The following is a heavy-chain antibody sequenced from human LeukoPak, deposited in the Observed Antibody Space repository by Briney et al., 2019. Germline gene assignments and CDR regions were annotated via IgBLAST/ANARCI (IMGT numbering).Heavy chain of an antibody. V-gene: IGHV1-18*01. J-gene: IGHJ4*02. D-gene: IGHD3-9*01. CDR3: ARDGSEYDILTGYPKDY. Sequence: ASVKVSCKASGYTFTSYGISWVRRAPGQGLEWMGWISAYNGNTNYAQKLQGRVTMTTDTSTSTAYMELRSLRSDDTAVYYCARDGSEYDILTGYPKDYWGQGTLVTVSS. CDR2: ISAYNGNT. CDR1: GYTFTSYG.